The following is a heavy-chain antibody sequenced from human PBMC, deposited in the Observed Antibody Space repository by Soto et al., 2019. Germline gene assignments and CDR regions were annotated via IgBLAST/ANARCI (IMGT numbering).Heavy chain of an antibody. D-gene: IGHD3-10*01. V-gene: IGHV3-23*01. Sequence: GGSLRLSCAASGFTFSSNALSWVRQAPGKGLEWVSATSGSGAITYYADSVKGRFTISRDNSKNTLYLQMNSLRAEDTAVYYCARIVLLWFGESYGMDVWGQGTTVTVSS. CDR2: TSGSGAIT. CDR3: ARIVLLWFGESYGMDV. CDR1: GFTFSSNA. J-gene: IGHJ6*02.